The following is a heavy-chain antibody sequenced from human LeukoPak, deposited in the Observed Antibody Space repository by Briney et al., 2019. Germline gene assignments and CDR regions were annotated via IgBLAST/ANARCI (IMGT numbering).Heavy chain of an antibody. Sequence: PSETLSLTCAVYGGSFSGYHWSWIREPPGEGVGWIGEIYHSGSTNNNPSLKSRVTISVDKSKSQFSLKLSSVTAADTAVYYCARVVMGSYGVVDYWGQGTLVTVSS. J-gene: IGHJ4*02. V-gene: IGHV4-34*01. CDR2: IYHSGST. CDR1: GGSFSGYH. D-gene: IGHD5-18*01. CDR3: ARVVMGSYGVVDY.